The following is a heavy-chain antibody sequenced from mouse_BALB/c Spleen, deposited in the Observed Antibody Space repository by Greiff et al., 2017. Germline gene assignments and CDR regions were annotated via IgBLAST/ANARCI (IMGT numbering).Heavy chain of an antibody. CDR1: GYAFSSYW. D-gene: IGHD1-1*01. CDR2: IYPGDGDT. V-gene: IGHV1-80*01. CDR3: SRSGYGSSNWYFDV. J-gene: IGHJ1*01. Sequence: VQLQESGAELVRPGSSVKISCKASGYAFSSYWMNWVKQRPGQGLEWIGQIYPGDGDTNYNGKFKGKATLTADKSSSTAYMQLSSLTSEDSAVFFCSRSGYGSSNWYFDVWGAGTTGTVSS.